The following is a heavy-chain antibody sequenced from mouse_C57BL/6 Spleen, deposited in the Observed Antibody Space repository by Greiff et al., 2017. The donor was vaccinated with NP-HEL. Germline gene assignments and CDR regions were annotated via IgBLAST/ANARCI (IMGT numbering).Heavy chain of an antibody. D-gene: IGHD2-4*01. CDR2: IDPANGNT. V-gene: IGHV14-3*01. J-gene: IGHJ1*03. Sequence: VQLKQSVAELVRPGASVKLSCTASGFNIKNTYMHWVKQRPEQGLEWIGRIDPANGNTKYAPKFQGKATITADTSSNTAYLQLSSLTSEDTAIYYCARSGATMITTDWYFDVWGTGTTVTVSS. CDR1: GFNIKNTY. CDR3: ARSGATMITTDWYFDV.